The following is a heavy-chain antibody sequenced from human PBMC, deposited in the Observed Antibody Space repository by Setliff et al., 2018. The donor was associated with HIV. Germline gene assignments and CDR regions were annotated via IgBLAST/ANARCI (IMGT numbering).Heavy chain of an antibody. V-gene: IGHV1-2*02. J-gene: IGHJ4*02. Sequence: GASVKVSCKASGYTFTGYYLHWVRQAPGQGLEWVGWINPNSGGTNYAQNFQGRVTMTRDTSTNTAYMELGRLRSDDTAVYFCARKSLTGTIDSWGQGTLVTVSS. CDR2: INPNSGGT. CDR3: ARKSLTGTIDS. CDR1: GYTFTGYY. D-gene: IGHD1-20*01.